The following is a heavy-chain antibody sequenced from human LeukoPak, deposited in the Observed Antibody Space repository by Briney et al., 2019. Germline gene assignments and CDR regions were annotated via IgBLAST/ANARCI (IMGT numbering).Heavy chain of an antibody. Sequence: GGSLRLSCAASGFTFSIYAMSWVRQAPGKGLQWVSSITSRGESTWYVDSVKGRVTITRDNSENTLYLQMHSLRAEDTAVYYCARDRPNYYGSDGHYYRRDGDYWGRGTLVSVSS. V-gene: IGHV3-23*01. CDR2: ITSRGEST. D-gene: IGHD3-22*01. CDR1: GFTFSIYA. J-gene: IGHJ4*02. CDR3: ARDRPNYYGSDGHYYRRDGDY.